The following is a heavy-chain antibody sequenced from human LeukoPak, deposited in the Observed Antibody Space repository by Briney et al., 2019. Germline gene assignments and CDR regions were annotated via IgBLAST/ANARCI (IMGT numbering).Heavy chain of an antibody. Sequence: GRSLRLSCAASGSTFSSYWMCWVRQAPGKGLEWVANIKQDGSEKYYVDSVKGRFTISRDNAKNSLYLQMNSLRAEDTAVYYCARDEACFDYWGQGTLVTVSS. CDR3: ARDEACFDY. CDR1: GSTFSSYW. J-gene: IGHJ4*02. CDR2: IKQDGSEK. V-gene: IGHV3-7*01.